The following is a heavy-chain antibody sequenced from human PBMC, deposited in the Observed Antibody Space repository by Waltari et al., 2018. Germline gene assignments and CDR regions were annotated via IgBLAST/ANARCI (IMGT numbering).Heavy chain of an antibody. J-gene: IGHJ4*02. CDR2: IYHSGST. V-gene: IGHV4-38-2*01. CDR1: GYSIRSGYY. Sequence: QVQLQESGPGLVKPSETLSLTCAVSGYSIRSGYYWGWIRQPPGKGLEWIGSIYHSGSTYYNPSLKSRVTISVDTSKNQFSLKLSSVTAADTAVYYCARPEQSSGWPFDYWGQGTLVTVSS. CDR3: ARPEQSSGWPFDY. D-gene: IGHD6-19*01.